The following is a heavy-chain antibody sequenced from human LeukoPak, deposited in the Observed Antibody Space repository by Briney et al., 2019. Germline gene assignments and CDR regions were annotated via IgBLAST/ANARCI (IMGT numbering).Heavy chain of an antibody. CDR3: ATLWFGELKTYYFYYYGVDV. D-gene: IGHD3-10*01. V-gene: IGHV3-30-3*01. CDR2: ISDDGSNK. Sequence: PGRSLRLSCAASGFTFSSYAMHWVRQAPGKGLEWVVVISDDGSNKYYADSVKGRFTISRDNSKNTLYLQMNSLRAEDTAVYFCATLWFGELKTYYFYYYGVDVWGQGTTVTVSS. J-gene: IGHJ6*02. CDR1: GFTFSSYA.